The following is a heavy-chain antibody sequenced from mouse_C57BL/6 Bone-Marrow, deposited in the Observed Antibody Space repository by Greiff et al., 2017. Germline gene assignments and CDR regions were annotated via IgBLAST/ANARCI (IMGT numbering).Heavy chain of an antibody. CDR2: IYPRDGST. CDR3: SRDYGSSYWYFDV. D-gene: IGHD1-1*01. V-gene: IGHV1-85*01. J-gene: IGHJ1*03. Sequence: QVQLQQSGPELVKPGASVKLSCKASGYTFTSSDINWVKQRPGQGLEWIGWIYPRDGSTKYNEKFKGKATLNVDTSSSTAYMEIHSLTSEDSAVYFCSRDYGSSYWYFDVWGTGTTVTVSS. CDR1: GYTFTSSD.